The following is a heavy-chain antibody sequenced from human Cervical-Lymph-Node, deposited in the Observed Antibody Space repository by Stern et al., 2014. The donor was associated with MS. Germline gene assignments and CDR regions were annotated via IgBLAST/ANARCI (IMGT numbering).Heavy chain of an antibody. CDR3: ARGPRANYYDSSGLNWFDP. CDR2: IIPIFGTA. D-gene: IGHD3-22*01. CDR1: GGTFSSYA. V-gene: IGHV1-69*01. Sequence: QVQLGQSGAEVKKPGSSVKVSCKASGGTFSSYAISWVRQAPGQGLEWMGGIIPIFGTANYAQKFQGRVTITADESTSTAYMELSSLRSEDTAVYYCARGPRANYYDSSGLNWFDPWGQGTLVTVSS. J-gene: IGHJ5*02.